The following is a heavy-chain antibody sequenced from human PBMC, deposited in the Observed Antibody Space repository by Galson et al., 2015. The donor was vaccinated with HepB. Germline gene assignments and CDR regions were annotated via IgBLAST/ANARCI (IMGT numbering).Heavy chain of an antibody. CDR3: TTDKNPERSGYFDY. V-gene: IGHV1-69*13. J-gene: IGHJ4*02. CDR1: GGTFSSYA. CDR2: IIPIFGTA. Sequence: SVKVSCKASGGTFSSYAISWVRQAPGQGLEWMGGIIPIFGTANYAQKFQGRVTITADESTSTAYMELSSLRSEDTAVYYCTTDKNPERSGYFDYWGRGTLVTVSS. D-gene: IGHD1-1*01.